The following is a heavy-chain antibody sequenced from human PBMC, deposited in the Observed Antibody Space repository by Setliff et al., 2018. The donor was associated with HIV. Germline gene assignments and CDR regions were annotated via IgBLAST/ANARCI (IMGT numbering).Heavy chain of an antibody. CDR3: AGRGGYNDWYFDY. CDR1: GDSIISVGYY. J-gene: IGHJ4*02. V-gene: IGHV4-61*10. Sequence: KASETLSLTCTVSGDSIISVGYYWSWIRQPAGKGLEWIGYIYYSGSTNYNPSLKSRVIISVDTSKMQFSLKLRSVTAADTAMYYCAGRGGYNDWYFDYWGQGALVTVSS. D-gene: IGHD5-12*01. CDR2: IYYSGST.